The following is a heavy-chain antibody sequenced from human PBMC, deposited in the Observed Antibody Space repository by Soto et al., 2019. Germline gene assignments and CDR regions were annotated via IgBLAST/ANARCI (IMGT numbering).Heavy chain of an antibody. V-gene: IGHV1-69*13. D-gene: IGHD1-26*01. Sequence: SVKISCKASGGTFSSYAISWVRQAPGQGLEWMGGIIPIFGTANYAQKFQGRVTITADESTSTAYMELSSLRSEDTAVYYCARGIVGATLAFDIWGQGTMVTVSS. CDR2: IIPIFGTA. CDR3: ARGIVGATLAFDI. J-gene: IGHJ3*02. CDR1: GGTFSSYA.